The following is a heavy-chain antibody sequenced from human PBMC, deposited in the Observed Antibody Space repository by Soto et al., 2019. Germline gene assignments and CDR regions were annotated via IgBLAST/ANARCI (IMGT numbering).Heavy chain of an antibody. CDR1: GFTVSSNY. CDR2: IYSGGST. J-gene: IGHJ6*02. Sequence: GGSLRLSCAASGFTVSSNYMSWVRQAPGKGLEWVSVIYSGGSTYYADSVKGRFTISRDNSKNTLYLQMNSLRAEDTAVYYCARDISGYYYDMDVWGQGTTVTVSS. V-gene: IGHV3-53*01. CDR3: ARDISGYYYDMDV. D-gene: IGHD3-10*01.